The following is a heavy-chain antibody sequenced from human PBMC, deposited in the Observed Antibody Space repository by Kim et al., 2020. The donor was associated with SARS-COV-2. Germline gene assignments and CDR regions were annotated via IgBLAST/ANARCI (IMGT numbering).Heavy chain of an antibody. CDR2: INISEST. CDR3: GGSRGMLEY. CDR1: GGSFSSYY. D-gene: IGHD3-3*01. V-gene: IGHV4-34*01. Sequence: SETLSLTCAVYGGSFSSYYWSWVRQRPGKGMGWDGEINISESTNNNPTPKSKVPISVAASKTQHSLKLKPWTAAATAVIYFGGSRGMLEYWGQ. J-gene: IGHJ4*01.